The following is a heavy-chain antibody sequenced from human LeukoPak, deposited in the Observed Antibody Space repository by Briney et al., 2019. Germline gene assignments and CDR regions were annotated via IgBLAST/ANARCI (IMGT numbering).Heavy chain of an antibody. D-gene: IGHD1-1*01. V-gene: IGHV4-30-4*08. CDR2: IYYSGST. Sequence: SETLSLTCTVSSGSISSGDYYWSWIRQPPGKGLEWIGYIYYSGSTYYNPSLKSRVTISVDTSKNQFSLKLSSVTAADTAVYYCARDQGYNWNWFDPWGQGTLVTVSS. CDR3: ARDQGYNWNWFDP. CDR1: SGSISSGDYY. J-gene: IGHJ5*02.